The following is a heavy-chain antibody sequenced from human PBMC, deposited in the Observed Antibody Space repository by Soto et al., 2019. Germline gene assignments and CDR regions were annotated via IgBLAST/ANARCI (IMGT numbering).Heavy chain of an antibody. CDR2: ISGSGSST. D-gene: IGHD7-27*01. CDR1: GFTFSSYA. J-gene: IGHJ4*02. Sequence: VGSLRLSCAASGFTFSSYATSWVRQAPGKGLEWVSVISGSGSSTYYADSVKGRFTISRDNSKNTLYLQMNSLRAEDTAVYYCAKKSLGTYFDYWGQGTLVTVSS. V-gene: IGHV3-23*01. CDR3: AKKSLGTYFDY.